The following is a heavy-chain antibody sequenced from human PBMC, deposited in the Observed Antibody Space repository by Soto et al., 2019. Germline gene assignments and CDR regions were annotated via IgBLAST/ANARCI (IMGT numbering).Heavy chain of an antibody. J-gene: IGHJ4*02. D-gene: IGHD3-3*02. CDR2: FLASGGNT. CDR1: GYSFFSYY. V-gene: IGHV1-46*01. CDR3: ARGGATIFGVIDS. Sequence: QVQLVQSGAAVGKPGASVKVSCKASGYSFFSYYIHWVRQAPGQGLEWMGRFLASGGNTDYAQRFRGRFSMTSDWSMSNTVCLELTSLRSDDTAVYYCARGGATIFGVIDSWGQGSRVTVSS.